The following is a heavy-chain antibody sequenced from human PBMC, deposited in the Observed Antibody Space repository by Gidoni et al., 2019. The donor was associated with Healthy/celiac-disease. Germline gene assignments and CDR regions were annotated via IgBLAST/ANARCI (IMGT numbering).Heavy chain of an antibody. V-gene: IGHV1-24*01. D-gene: IGHD3-3*01. Sequence: QVQLVQSGAEVKKPGASVKVSCKVSGYTLTELSMHWVRQGHGKGLEWMGGVDPEDGETIYAQKVQGRVTMTEDTSTDTAYMELSSLRSEDTAVYYCATGYGVFGGVIPHYYGMDVWGQGTTVTVSS. CDR1: GYTLTELS. CDR2: VDPEDGET. J-gene: IGHJ6*02. CDR3: ATGYGVFGGVIPHYYGMDV.